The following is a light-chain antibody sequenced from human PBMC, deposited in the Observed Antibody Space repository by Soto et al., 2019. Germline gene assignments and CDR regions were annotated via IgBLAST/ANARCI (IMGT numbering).Light chain of an antibody. Sequence: EIVLTQSPGTLSLSPGERATLSCRASQSVSSSYLAWYQQKPGQAPRLLISGASGRATGIPVRFSSSGSETDFTLTSSRLEPEDFAVYYCQHYGTSWWPCGQGTKVEIK. J-gene: IGKJ1*01. CDR1: QSVSSSY. CDR3: QHYGTSWWP. CDR2: GAS. V-gene: IGKV3-20*01.